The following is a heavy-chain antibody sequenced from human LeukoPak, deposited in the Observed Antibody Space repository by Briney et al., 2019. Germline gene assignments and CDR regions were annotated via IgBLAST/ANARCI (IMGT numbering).Heavy chain of an antibody. V-gene: IGHV3-30-3*01. Sequence: GGSLRLSCAASGFTFSSYTMHWVRQAPGKGLEWVALILYDGSNKYYADSVKGRFTISRDNSKNTPYLQMINLRAEDTAVYYCARDVGYSYGHGFDYWGQGTLVTVSS. D-gene: IGHD5-18*01. CDR1: GFTFSSYT. CDR3: ARDVGYSYGHGFDY. CDR2: ILYDGSNK. J-gene: IGHJ4*02.